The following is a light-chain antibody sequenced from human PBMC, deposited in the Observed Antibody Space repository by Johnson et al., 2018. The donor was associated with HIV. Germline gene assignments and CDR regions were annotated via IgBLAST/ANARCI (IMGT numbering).Light chain of an antibody. V-gene: IGLV1-44*01. J-gene: IGLJ1*01. CDR3: AAWDDNLNCPCYV. CDR2: RNN. CDR1: SSNIGSDP. Sequence: QSVLTQPPSASGTPGQRVTISCSGSSSNIGSDPVNWYQQLPGTAPKLLIYRNNQRPSGVPDRFSGSKAGTSASLAISGLPAEDEADYYCAAWDDNLNCPCYVFGAGTKVTVL.